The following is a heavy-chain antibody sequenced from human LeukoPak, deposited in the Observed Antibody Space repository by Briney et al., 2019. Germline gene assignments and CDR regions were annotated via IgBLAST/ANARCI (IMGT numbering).Heavy chain of an antibody. CDR1: GFTFSDFW. J-gene: IGHJ2*01. Sequence: GGSLRLSCVASGFTFSDFWMTWFRQVPGKGLMWLARISGDATRITYADSVEGRFTISRDTAKKTLYLQMTHLKVDDTAMYFCARDARRHRYFDLWGRGTLVTVTS. V-gene: IGHV3-74*03. CDR3: ARDARRHRYFDL. CDR2: ISGDATRI. D-gene: IGHD6-6*01.